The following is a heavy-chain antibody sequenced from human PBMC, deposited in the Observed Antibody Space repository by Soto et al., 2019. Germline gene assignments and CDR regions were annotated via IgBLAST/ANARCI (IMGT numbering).Heavy chain of an antibody. Sequence: SVKVSCKASGGTFSSYAISWVRQAPGQGLEWMGGIIPIFGTANYAQKFQGRVTITADKSTSTAYMELSSLRSEETAVYYCAIESSHYDFWSGYYKGPRYYYYYYGMDVWGQGTTVTVSS. D-gene: IGHD3-3*01. CDR2: IIPIFGTA. J-gene: IGHJ6*02. V-gene: IGHV1-69*06. CDR3: AIESSHYDFWSGYYKGPRYYYYYYGMDV. CDR1: GGTFSSYA.